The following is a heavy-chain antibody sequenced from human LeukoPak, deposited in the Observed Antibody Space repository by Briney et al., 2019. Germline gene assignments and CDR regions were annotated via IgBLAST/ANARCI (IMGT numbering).Heavy chain of an antibody. V-gene: IGHV3-21*01. CDR2: ISSSSSSI. Sequence: GGSLRLSCTASGFTFSIYSMNWVRQAPGKGLEWVSSISSSSSSIYYVDSLKGQFTISRDNAKNSLYLQMNNLRAEDTAVYYCARGPSCSSVSCYTTGLFDYWGRGTLATVSS. CDR1: GFTFSIYS. D-gene: IGHD2-15*01. CDR3: ARGPSCSSVSCYTTGLFDY. J-gene: IGHJ4*02.